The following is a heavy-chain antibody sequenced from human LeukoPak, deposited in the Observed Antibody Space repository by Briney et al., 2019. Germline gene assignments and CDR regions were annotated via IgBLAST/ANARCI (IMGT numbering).Heavy chain of an antibody. V-gene: IGHV3-15*01. CDR1: GFTFSNAW. J-gene: IGHJ4*02. Sequence: GGSLRVSCAASGFTFSNAWMSCVRQAPGKGLEWVGSIKSKTDGGTTDYAAPVKGRFTISRDDSKNALYLQMNSLKTEDTAVYYCTTVPLLWFGESFFDYWGQGTLVTVSS. CDR2: IKSKTDGGTT. D-gene: IGHD3-10*01. CDR3: TTVPLLWFGESFFDY.